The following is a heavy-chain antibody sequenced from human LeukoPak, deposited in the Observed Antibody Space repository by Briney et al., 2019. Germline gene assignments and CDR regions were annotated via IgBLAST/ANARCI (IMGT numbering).Heavy chain of an antibody. CDR3: AKAVGANNY. J-gene: IGHJ4*02. CDR1: GFTVSSNY. CDR2: ISGSGGST. Sequence: GGSLRLSCAASGFTVSSNYMSWVRQAPGKGLEWVSAISGSGGSTYYADSVKGRFTISRDNSKNTLYLQMNSLRAEDTAVYYCAKAVGANNYWGQGTLVTVSS. V-gene: IGHV3-23*01. D-gene: IGHD1-26*01.